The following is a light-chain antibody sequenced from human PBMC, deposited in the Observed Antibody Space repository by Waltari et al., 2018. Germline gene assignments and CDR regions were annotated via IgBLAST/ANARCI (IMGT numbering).Light chain of an antibody. CDR2: GAS. CDR3: QQYNNWPPL. V-gene: IGKV3-15*01. J-gene: IGKJ1*01. CDR1: QSVSSN. Sequence: EIVMTQSPATLSVSPGERATLSCRARQSVSSNLGWHQQNPVQAPRLLISGASTRATGIPARFSGSGSGTEFTLTISSLQSEDFAVYYCQQYNNWPPLFGQGTKVEIK.